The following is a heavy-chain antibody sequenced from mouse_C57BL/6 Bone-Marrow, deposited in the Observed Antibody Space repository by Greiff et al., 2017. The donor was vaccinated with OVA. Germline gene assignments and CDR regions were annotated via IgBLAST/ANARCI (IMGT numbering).Heavy chain of an antibody. Sequence: EVKLVESGTVLARPGASVKMSCKTSGYTFTSYWMHWVKQRPGQGLEWIGAIYPGNSDTSYNQKFKGKAILTADKSSSTAYMELRSLTSEDSAVYYCTRGYGNYLFAYWGQGTLVTVSA. CDR2: IYPGNSDT. CDR3: TRGYGNYLFAY. D-gene: IGHD2-10*02. J-gene: IGHJ3*01. CDR1: GYTFTSYW. V-gene: IGHV1-5*01.